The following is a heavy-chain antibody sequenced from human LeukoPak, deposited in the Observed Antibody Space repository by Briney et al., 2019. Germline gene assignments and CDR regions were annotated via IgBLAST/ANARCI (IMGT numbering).Heavy chain of an antibody. V-gene: IGHV4-4*07. D-gene: IGHD1-7*01. CDR2: MYTSGIT. CDR1: GDSFSSYF. CDR3: AREVTGTRGVDY. J-gene: IGHJ4*02. Sequence: SETLSRTCTVSGDSFSSYFWSWIRQPAGKGLEWIGRMYTSGITNSNPSLKSRVTMSVDTSKNQFSLNLTSVTAADTAVYYCAREVTGTRGVDYWGQGILVTVSS.